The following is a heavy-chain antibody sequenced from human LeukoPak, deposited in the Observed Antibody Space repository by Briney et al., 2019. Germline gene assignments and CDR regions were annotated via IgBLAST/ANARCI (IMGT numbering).Heavy chain of an antibody. CDR1: GFTFGSYA. CDR2: ISGGGGST. V-gene: IGHV3-23*01. CDR3: AKDTNGMDV. Sequence: GRSLRLSCAASGFTFGSYAMTWVRQAPGKGLEWVSAISGGGGSTYYADSVKGRFTISRDNSKNKLYLQMNSLRADDTAVYYCAKDTNGMDVWGQGTTVTVSS. D-gene: IGHD2-2*01. J-gene: IGHJ6*02.